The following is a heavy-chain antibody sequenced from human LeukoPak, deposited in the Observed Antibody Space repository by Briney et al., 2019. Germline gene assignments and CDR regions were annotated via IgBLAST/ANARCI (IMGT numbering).Heavy chain of an antibody. J-gene: IGHJ6*02. CDR3: ARDGTGGGMDV. D-gene: IGHD3/OR15-3a*01. V-gene: IGHV3-11*05. CDR2: ISSSSSYT. Sequence: GSLLLSSSASAFISSDYYMSWIRHAPRKGLVWVSSISSSSSYTNYADSAKGRFTISTDNAKNSMYQLINSLRTEDTAVYYCARDGTGGGMDVWGQGTMVTVSS. CDR1: AFISSDYY.